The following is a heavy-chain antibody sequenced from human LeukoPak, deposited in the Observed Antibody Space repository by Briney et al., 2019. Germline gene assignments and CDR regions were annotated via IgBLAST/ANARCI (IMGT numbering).Heavy chain of an antibody. CDR1: GFTFSSYE. J-gene: IGHJ3*02. Sequence: GGSLRLSCAASGFTFSSYEMNWVRQAPGKGLEWVSYISSSGSTIYYADSVKGRFTISRDNAKNSLYLQMNSPRAEDTAVYYCARGYVLRYFDWLPYDAFDIWGQGTMVTVSS. V-gene: IGHV3-48*03. CDR3: ARGYVLRYFDWLPYDAFDI. CDR2: ISSSGSTI. D-gene: IGHD3-9*01.